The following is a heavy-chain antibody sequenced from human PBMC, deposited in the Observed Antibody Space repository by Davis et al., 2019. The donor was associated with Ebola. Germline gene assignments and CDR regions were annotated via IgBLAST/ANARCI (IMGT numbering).Heavy chain of an antibody. Sequence: GGSLRLSCAASGFTFDDYAMHWVRQAPGKGLEWVSGISWNSGSIGYADSVKGRFTISRDNAKNSLYLQMNSLRAEDTAVYYCAKDRALKGFDYWGQGTLVTVSS. D-gene: IGHD3-16*01. CDR2: ISWNSGSI. CDR3: AKDRALKGFDY. V-gene: IGHV3-9*01. CDR1: GFTFDDYA. J-gene: IGHJ4*02.